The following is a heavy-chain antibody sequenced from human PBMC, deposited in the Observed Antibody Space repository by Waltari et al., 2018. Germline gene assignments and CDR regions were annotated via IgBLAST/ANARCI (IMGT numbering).Heavy chain of an antibody. Sequence: QVQLQQWGAGLLKPSETLSLTCAVYGGSFSGYYWSWIRQPPGKGLEWIGEINHSVSTNYNPSLKSRVTISVDTSKNQFSLRLSSVTAADTAVYYCARSPRLGDKWFDPWGQGTLVTVSS. CDR3: ARSPRLGDKWFDP. CDR2: INHSVST. V-gene: IGHV4-34*01. J-gene: IGHJ5*02. CDR1: GGSFSGYY.